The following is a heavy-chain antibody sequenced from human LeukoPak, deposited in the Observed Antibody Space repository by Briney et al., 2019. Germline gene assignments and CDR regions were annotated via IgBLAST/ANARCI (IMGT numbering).Heavy chain of an antibody. Sequence: GGSLRLPCAASGFTFSSYWMSWGRQAPGKGLEWVADIKQDGSEKYYVDSVKGRFTISRDNAKNSLYLQMNSLRAEDTAVYYCARDRYAGTMIVVEYFYYYYYGMDVWGQGTTVTVSS. J-gene: IGHJ6*02. CDR2: IKQDGSEK. CDR3: ARDRYAGTMIVVEYFYYYYYGMDV. CDR1: GFTFSSYW. V-gene: IGHV3-7*03. D-gene: IGHD3-22*01.